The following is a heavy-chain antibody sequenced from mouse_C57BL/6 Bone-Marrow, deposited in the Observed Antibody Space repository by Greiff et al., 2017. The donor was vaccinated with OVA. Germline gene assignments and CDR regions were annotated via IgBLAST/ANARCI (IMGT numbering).Heavy chain of an antibody. CDR3: ATYSNYLYYFDY. CDR1: GYSITSGYY. V-gene: IGHV3-6*01. Sequence: ESGPGLVKPSQSLSLTCSVTGYSITSGYYWHWIRQFPGNKLEWMGYISYDGSNNYNPSLKNRISITRDTSKNQFFLKLNSVTTEDTATYYCATYSNYLYYFDYWGQGTTLTVSS. CDR2: ISYDGSN. J-gene: IGHJ2*01. D-gene: IGHD2-5*01.